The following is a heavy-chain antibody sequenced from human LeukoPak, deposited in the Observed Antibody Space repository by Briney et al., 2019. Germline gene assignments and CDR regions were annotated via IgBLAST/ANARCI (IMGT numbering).Heavy chain of an antibody. V-gene: IGHV5-51*01. CDR3: ARRGNYYDSSGYYSGLAFDI. CDR1: GYSFTSYW. Sequence: GEXRKXSLKGSGYSFTSYWIGWGRQRPGKGVEGMGIIYPGDCETRYSPYFQGQGTISADKSIRTTYLQWSSLEASDTAMYYCARRGNYYDSSGYYSGLAFDIWGQGTMVTVSS. D-gene: IGHD3-22*01. J-gene: IGHJ3*02. CDR2: IYPGDCET.